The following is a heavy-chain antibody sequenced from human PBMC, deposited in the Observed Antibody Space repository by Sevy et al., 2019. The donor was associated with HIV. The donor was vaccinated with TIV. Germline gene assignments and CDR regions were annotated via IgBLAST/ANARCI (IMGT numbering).Heavy chain of an antibody. Sequence: SETLSLTCTVSGDSISGYYWNWIRQPPGKGLEWIGYLYYSGRTNYNPSLKSRVTISVDTSKNQFSLKLTSLTAADTAVYYCARGAPNYYYGIDVWGQGTTVTVSS. V-gene: IGHV4-59*01. CDR1: GDSISGYY. J-gene: IGHJ6*02. CDR3: ARGAPNYYYGIDV. CDR2: LYYSGRT. D-gene: IGHD3-16*01.